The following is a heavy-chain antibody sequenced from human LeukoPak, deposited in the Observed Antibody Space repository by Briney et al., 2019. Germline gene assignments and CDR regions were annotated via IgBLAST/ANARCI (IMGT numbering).Heavy chain of an antibody. D-gene: IGHD5-18*01. J-gene: IGHJ4*02. V-gene: IGHV3-23*01. Sequence: PGGSLRLSCTASGFTFSSYAMSWVRQAPGKGLEWVSAISGSGGSTYYADSVKGRFTISRDNSKNTLYLQMNSLRAEDTAVYYCAKVYVTGYSYGYDYWGQGTLVTVSS. CDR1: GFTFSSYA. CDR2: ISGSGGST. CDR3: AKVYVTGYSYGYDY.